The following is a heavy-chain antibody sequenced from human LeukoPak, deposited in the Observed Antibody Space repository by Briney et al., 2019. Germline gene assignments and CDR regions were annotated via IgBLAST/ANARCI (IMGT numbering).Heavy chain of an antibody. J-gene: IGHJ3*02. Sequence: PGGSLRLSCAASGFTFSSYWMHWVRQAPGKGLVWVSRINSDGSSTSYADSVKGRFTISRDDSKNTLFLQMNSLRAEDTAIYYCAKDSFSQNGIFDALDIWGQGTMVTVYS. V-gene: IGHV3-74*01. CDR2: INSDGSST. D-gene: IGHD1-1*01. CDR3: AKDSFSQNGIFDALDI. CDR1: GFTFSSYW.